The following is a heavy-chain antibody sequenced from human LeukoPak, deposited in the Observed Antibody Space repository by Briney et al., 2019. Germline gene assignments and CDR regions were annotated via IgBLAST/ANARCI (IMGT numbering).Heavy chain of an antibody. CDR2: IIPIFGTA. J-gene: IGHJ4*02. V-gene: IGHV1-69*06. CDR3: AREGGSYCLDY. D-gene: IGHD1-26*01. CDR1: VGIFSSYA. Sequence: SVNVSCKSTVGIFSSYAISGVRQPGGQGREWMGGIIPIFGTANYAQKFQGRVTITADKSTSTAYMELSSLRSEDTAVYYCAREGGSYCLDYWGQGTLVTVSS.